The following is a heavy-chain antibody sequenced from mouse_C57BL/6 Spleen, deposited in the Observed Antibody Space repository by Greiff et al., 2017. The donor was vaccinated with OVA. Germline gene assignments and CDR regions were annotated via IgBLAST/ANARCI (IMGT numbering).Heavy chain of an antibody. Sequence: EVQVVESGGGLVKPGGSLKLSCAAPGFTFSSYAMSWVGRPPEKRLGWVATISDGGSYTYYPENVKGRFTISRDNAKNNLYLQMSHLKSEDTAMYYCARASDRYFDVWGTGTTVTVSS. CDR2: ISDGGSYT. V-gene: IGHV5-4*01. J-gene: IGHJ1*03. CDR3: ARASDRYFDV. D-gene: IGHD6-1*01. CDR1: GFTFSSYA.